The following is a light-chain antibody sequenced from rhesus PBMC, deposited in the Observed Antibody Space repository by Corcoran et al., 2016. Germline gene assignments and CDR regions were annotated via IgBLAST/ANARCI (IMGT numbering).Light chain of an antibody. CDR2: KAS. CDR3: QQYSSSPFT. CDR1: QSISSW. J-gene: IGKJ3*01. Sequence: GDTVTITCRASQSISSWLAWYQQKPGKAPKLLIYKASSLQSGVPSRFSGSGSVTDFTLTISSLQSEDFATYYCQQYSSSPFTFGPGTKLDIK. V-gene: IGKV1-22*01.